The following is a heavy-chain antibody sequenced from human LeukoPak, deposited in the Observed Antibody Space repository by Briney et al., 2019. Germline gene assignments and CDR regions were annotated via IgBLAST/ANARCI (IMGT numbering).Heavy chain of an antibody. D-gene: IGHD6-13*01. J-gene: IGHJ4*02. V-gene: IGHV3-9*01. CDR1: GFTFDDYA. CDR2: ISWNSGSI. CDR3: ARDPPGSSWYV. Sequence: GGSLRLSCAASGFTFDDYAMHWVRQAPGKGLEWVSGISWNSGSIGYADSVKGRFTISRDNAKNSLYLQVNSLRAEDTAVYYCARDPPGSSWYVWGQGTLVTVSS.